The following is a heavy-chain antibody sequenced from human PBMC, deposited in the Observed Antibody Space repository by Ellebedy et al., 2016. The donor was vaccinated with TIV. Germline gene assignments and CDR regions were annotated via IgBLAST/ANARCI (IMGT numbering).Heavy chain of an antibody. J-gene: IGHJ6*02. V-gene: IGHV1-69*13. CDR2: VIPIFGTA. CDR1: GGTFSTYA. Sequence: AASVKVSCKASGGTFSTYAISWVRQAPGQGLEWMGGVIPIFGTAFYAPKFQGRVSITADEGTSPAYMELSSLRSEDTAVYYCARDRPVGAKTNYSGMGVWGQGTTVTVSS. D-gene: IGHD1-26*01. CDR3: ARDRPVGAKTNYSGMGV.